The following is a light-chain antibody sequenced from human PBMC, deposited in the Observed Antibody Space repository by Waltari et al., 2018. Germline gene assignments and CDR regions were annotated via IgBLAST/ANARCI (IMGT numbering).Light chain of an antibody. CDR3: NSRDSSGNHQRV. V-gene: IGLV3-19*01. CDR1: SLRSYY. CDR2: GKN. J-gene: IGLJ1*01. Sequence: SSELTQDPAVSVALGQTVRITCQGDSLRSYYASWYQQKPGQAPVLVIYGKNNRPSGIPHRFSGSSSGNTASLTITGAQAEDEADYYCNSRDSSGNHQRVFGTGTKVTVL.